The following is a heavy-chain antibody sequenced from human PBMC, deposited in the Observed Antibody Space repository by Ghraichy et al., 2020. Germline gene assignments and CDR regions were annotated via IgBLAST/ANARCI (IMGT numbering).Heavy chain of an antibody. D-gene: IGHD3-10*01. CDR1: GDSVSSNSYY. V-gene: IGHV4-61*01. CDR3: ARESYYYGSGSYVDS. Sequence: SETLSLTCTVSGDSVSSNSYYWSWIRQPPGKGLEWIGYIYYTGTTNYNPSLKSRVTISIDTSKNQFSLKMGSVTAADTAMYYCARESYYYGSGSYVDSWGQGTLVTVSS. CDR2: IYYTGTT. J-gene: IGHJ4*02.